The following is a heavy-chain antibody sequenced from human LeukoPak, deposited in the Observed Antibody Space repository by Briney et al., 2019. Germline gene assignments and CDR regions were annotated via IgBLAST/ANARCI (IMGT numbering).Heavy chain of an antibody. D-gene: IGHD3-3*01. J-gene: IGHJ4*02. V-gene: IGHV3-23*01. CDR3: AKDRSLNTIFGVVTAPDPFDY. CDR1: GFTFSSYG. Sequence: GGSLRLSCAASGFTFSSYGMSWVRQAPGKGLEWVSVIGGRDGSTYYADSVKGRFTISRDNSKNTLYLQMNSLRAEDTAVYYCAKDRSLNTIFGVVTAPDPFDYWGQGTLVTVSS. CDR2: IGGRDGST.